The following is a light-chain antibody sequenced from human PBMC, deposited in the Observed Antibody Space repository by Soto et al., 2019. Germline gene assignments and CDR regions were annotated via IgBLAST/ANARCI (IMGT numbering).Light chain of an antibody. CDR2: DVS. CDR3: SSYTSSSLYV. Sequence: QSVLTQAASGSGSPGQSITISCTGTSSDVGGYNYVSWYQQHPGKAPKVMIYDVSNRPSGVSNRCSGSKSGNTASLTISGLQAEDEADYYCSSYTSSSLYVFGTGTKLTVL. CDR1: SSDVGGYNY. J-gene: IGLJ1*01. V-gene: IGLV2-14*01.